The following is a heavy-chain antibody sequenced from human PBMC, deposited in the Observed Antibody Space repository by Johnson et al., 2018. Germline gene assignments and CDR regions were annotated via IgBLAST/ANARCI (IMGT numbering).Heavy chain of an antibody. D-gene: IGHD2-15*01. V-gene: IGHV3-33*01. CDR3: VSEDDTGSRYSRFHY. J-gene: IGHJ4*02. Sequence: QVQLQESGGGVVQSGGSLRLSCAASGFTFSPFGFHWVRQAPGKGLEWVGVIWSRGRGEYSADSVKGRFTITSDNSRKMVFLQMYSVKAEDTALYTCVSEDDTGSRYSRFHYWGQGTLVTVPS. CDR1: GFTFSPFG. CDR2: IWSRGRGE.